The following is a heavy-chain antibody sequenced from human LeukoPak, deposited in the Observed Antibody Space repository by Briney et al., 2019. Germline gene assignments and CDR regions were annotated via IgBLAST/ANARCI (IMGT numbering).Heavy chain of an antibody. CDR3: ARYGSAWILEY. CDR2: IYTSGST. Sequence: SETLSLTCTVSGGSISSYYWSWIRQPPGKGLEWIGYIYTSGSTNYNPSLKSRVTISVDTSNNQFSLHLSSVTPEDTAVYYCARYGSAWILEYWGQGTLVSVSS. D-gene: IGHD1-26*01. J-gene: IGHJ4*02. V-gene: IGHV4-4*09. CDR1: GGSISSYY.